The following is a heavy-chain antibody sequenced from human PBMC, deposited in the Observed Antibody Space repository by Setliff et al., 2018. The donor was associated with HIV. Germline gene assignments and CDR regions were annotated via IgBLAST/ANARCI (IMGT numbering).Heavy chain of an antibody. D-gene: IGHD3-10*01. CDR2: IYSSGVT. J-gene: IGHJ6*03. CDR3: AKTVFGGWDYYYMDV. CDR1: EFSVSSNT. V-gene: IGHV3-53*01. Sequence: GGSLRLSCAGSEFSVSSNTMSWIRQAPGKGLEWVSVIYSSGVTYYADSVKGRFTLSRDNSKNTLYLRMNSLRAEDTAVYYCAKTVFGGWDYYYMDVWGKGTTVTVSS.